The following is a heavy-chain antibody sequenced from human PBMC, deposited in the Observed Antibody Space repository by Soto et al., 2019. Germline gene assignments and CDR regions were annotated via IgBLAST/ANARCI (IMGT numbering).Heavy chain of an antibody. CDR1: GGTFSSYT. CDR2: IIPILGIA. V-gene: IGHV1-69*02. CDR3: ARVPSYYGSGSYYPGAFDI. Sequence: SVKVSCKASGGTFSSYTISWVRQAPGQGLEWMGRIIPILGIANYAQKFQGRVTITAGKSTSTAYMELSSLRSEDTAVYYCARVPSYYGSGSYYPGAFDIWGQGTMVTVSS. J-gene: IGHJ3*02. D-gene: IGHD3-10*01.